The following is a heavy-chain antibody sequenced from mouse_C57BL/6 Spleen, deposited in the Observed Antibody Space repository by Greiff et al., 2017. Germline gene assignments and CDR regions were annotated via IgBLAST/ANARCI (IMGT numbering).Heavy chain of an antibody. D-gene: IGHD1-1*01. CDR2: IDPSDSYT. Sequence: QVQLQQPGAELVKPGASVKLSCKASGYTFTSYWMQRVKQRPGQGLEWIGEIDPSDSYTNYNQKFKGKATLTVDTSSSTAYMQLSSLTSEDSAVYYCARGPHYGSSLYYYAMDYWGQGTSVTVSS. CDR1: GYTFTSYW. V-gene: IGHV1-50*01. CDR3: ARGPHYGSSLYYYAMDY. J-gene: IGHJ4*01.